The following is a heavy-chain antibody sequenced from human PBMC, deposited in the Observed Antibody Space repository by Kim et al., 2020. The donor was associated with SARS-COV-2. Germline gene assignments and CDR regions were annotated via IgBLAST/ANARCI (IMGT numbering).Heavy chain of an antibody. CDR1: GGTFSSYT. D-gene: IGHD5-12*01. Sequence: SVKVSCKASGGTFSSYTISWVRQAPGQGLEWMGRIIPILGIANYAQKFQGRVTITADKSTSTAYMELSSLRSEDTAVYYCASPMATMRRPLKGGGDAFDIWGQGTMVTVSS. J-gene: IGHJ3*02. CDR2: IIPILGIA. CDR3: ASPMATMRRPLKGGGDAFDI. V-gene: IGHV1-69*02.